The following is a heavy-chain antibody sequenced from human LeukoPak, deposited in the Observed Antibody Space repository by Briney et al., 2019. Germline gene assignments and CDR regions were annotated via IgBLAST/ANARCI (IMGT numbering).Heavy chain of an antibody. J-gene: IGHJ5*02. CDR1: GFTVSSNY. V-gene: IGHV3-23*01. CDR3: TRRTGTSWSQFDP. Sequence: PGGSLRLSCAASGFTVSSNYMSWVRQAPGKGLEWVSTITGSGGSTFYADSVKGRFTISRDSSKNTLYLQMNSLRAEDTAVYYCTRRTGTSWSQFDPWGQGTLVTVSS. CDR2: ITGSGGST. D-gene: IGHD2-2*01.